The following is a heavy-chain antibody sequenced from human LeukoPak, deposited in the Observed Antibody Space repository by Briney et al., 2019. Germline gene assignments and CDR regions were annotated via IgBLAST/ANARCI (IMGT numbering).Heavy chain of an antibody. V-gene: IGHV5-51*01. J-gene: IGHJ3*01. Sequence: GESLKISCKGSGYAFTNYWIGRVRQIPGKGLEWMGIIYPGDSDTRYSPSFQGQVSISVDQSINTAYVQWSSLKASDTAAYYCVIRGFCSRDGCHSNAFDLWGHGTMVIVSS. D-gene: IGHD2-15*01. CDR1: GYAFTNYW. CDR3: VIRGFCSRDGCHSNAFDL. CDR2: IYPGDSDT.